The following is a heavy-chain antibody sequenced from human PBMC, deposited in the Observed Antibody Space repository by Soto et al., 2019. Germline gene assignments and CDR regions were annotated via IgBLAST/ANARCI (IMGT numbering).Heavy chain of an antibody. CDR1: GFTFSSYG. CDR3: ARGMGYDRCGYGDNCYYYYGLDV. V-gene: IGHV3-33*01. CDR2: IWYDGSNK. J-gene: IGHJ6*02. D-gene: IGHD4-17*01. Sequence: QVQLVESGGGVVQPGRSLRLSCAASGFTFSSYGMHWVRQAPGKGLEWVAVIWYDGSNKYYADSVKGRFTISRDNSKITLNLQMNSLRAEDTAVYYCARGMGYDRCGYGDNCYYYYGLDVWGQGTTVTVSS.